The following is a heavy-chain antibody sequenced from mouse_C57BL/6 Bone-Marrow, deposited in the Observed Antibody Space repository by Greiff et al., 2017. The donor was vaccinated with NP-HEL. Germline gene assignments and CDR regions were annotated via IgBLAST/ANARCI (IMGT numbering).Heavy chain of an antibody. D-gene: IGHD2-1*01. V-gene: IGHV1-69*01. CDR1: GYTFTSYW. J-gene: IGHJ1*03. CDR3: ARSYGNFYWYFDV. Sequence: QVQLQQPGAELVMPGASVKLSCKASGYTFTSYWMHWVKQRPGQGLEWIGEIDPSDSYTNYNQKFKGKSTFTVDKSSSTAYMQLSSLTSDDSAVYYCARSYGNFYWYFDVWGTGTTVTVSS. CDR2: IDPSDSYT.